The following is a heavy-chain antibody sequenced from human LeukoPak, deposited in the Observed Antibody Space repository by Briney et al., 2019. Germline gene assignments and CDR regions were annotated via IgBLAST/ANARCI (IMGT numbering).Heavy chain of an antibody. Sequence: GGSLRPSCAASGFTFSSYSMNWVRQAPGKGLEWVSYISSSSSTIYYADSVKGRFTISRDNAKNSLYLQMNSLRAEDTAVYYCARGLPIYYYYYMDVWGKGTTVTVSS. CDR1: GFTFSSYS. CDR2: ISSSSSTI. J-gene: IGHJ6*03. CDR3: ARGLPIYYYYYMDV. V-gene: IGHV3-48*01.